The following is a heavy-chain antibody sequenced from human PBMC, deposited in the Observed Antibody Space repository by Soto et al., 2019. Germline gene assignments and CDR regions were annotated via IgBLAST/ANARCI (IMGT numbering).Heavy chain of an antibody. Sequence: ASVKVSCKASGYTFTSYDINWVRQATGQGLEWMGWTNPNSGNTGYAQKFQGRVTMTRNTSISTAYMELSSLRSEDTAVYYCARAGLTQYYYSYYMDVWGKGTTVTVSS. CDR3: ARAGLTQYYYSYYMDV. V-gene: IGHV1-8*01. J-gene: IGHJ6*03. D-gene: IGHD2-21*01. CDR2: TNPNSGNT. CDR1: GYTFTSYD.